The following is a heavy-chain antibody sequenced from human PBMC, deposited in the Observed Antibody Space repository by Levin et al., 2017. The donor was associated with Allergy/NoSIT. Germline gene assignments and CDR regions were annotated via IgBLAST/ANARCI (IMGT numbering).Heavy chain of an antibody. CDR2: ISSSGST. Sequence: SETLSLTCTVSGAFISNYYWSWIRQPPGKGLEWIGYISSSGSTIYNPSLDSRTIISLDMSKNHFSLRLRSVTAADTAVYYCATVPVYGLDVWGQGTTVTVS. CDR3: ATVPVYGLDV. CDR1: GAFISNYY. J-gene: IGHJ6*02. V-gene: IGHV4-59*01.